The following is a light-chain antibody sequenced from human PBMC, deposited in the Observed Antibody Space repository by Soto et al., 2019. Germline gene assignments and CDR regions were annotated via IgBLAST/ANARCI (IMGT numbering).Light chain of an antibody. CDR1: SSNIGSNY. J-gene: IGLJ3*02. V-gene: IGLV1-47*01. CDR3: AGWDDRLLEG. Sequence: QSVLTQPPSASGTPGQRVTISCSGSSSNIGSNYVYWYQQLPGTAPKLVIYRNNQRPTGVPGRFSGSKSGTSASLAISGLRSADEADYYCAGWDDRLLEGFGGGTKLTVL. CDR2: RNN.